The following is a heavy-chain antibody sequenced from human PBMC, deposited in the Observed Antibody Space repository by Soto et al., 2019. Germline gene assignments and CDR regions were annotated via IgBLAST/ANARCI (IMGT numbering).Heavy chain of an antibody. J-gene: IGHJ3*02. Sequence: ASVKVSCKASGYTFTSYGISWVRQAPGQGLEWMGWISAYNGNTNYAQKLQGRVTMTTDTSTSTAYMELRSLRSDDTAVYYCAREYDYIWGSKIRYTVYPGAFDIWGQGTMVTVSS. CDR2: ISAYNGNT. CDR1: GYTFTSYG. V-gene: IGHV1-18*01. D-gene: IGHD3-16*01. CDR3: AREYDYIWGSKIRYTVYPGAFDI.